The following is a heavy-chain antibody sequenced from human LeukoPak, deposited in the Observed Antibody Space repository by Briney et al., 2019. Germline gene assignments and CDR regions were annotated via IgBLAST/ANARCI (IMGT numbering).Heavy chain of an antibody. J-gene: IGHJ3*02. Sequence: PGRSLRLSWAASGFTFGIYAMGWVRLPPGKGRECHSVISGSGGSTYYADSVKGRFTISRDNSKNTLYLQMNSLRAEDTAVYYCAKDQGDSGSYLAAFDIWGQGTMVTVSS. D-gene: IGHD1-26*01. CDR1: GFTFGIYA. V-gene: IGHV3-23*01. CDR3: AKDQGDSGSYLAAFDI. CDR2: ISGSGGST.